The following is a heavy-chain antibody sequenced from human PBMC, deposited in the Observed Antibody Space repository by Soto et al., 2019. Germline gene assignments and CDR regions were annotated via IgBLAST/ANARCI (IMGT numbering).Heavy chain of an antibody. J-gene: IGHJ4*02. Sequence: QVQLVQSGAEVKKPGSSVKVSCKASGGTFSSYAISWVRQAPGQGLEWMGGIIPIFGTANYAQKFQGRVTITADESPSTGYMELSSLRSEDTAVYYCASTGTEGAYYYDSSGYYYCWGQGTLVTVSS. CDR3: ASTGTEGAYYYDSSGYYYC. D-gene: IGHD3-22*01. V-gene: IGHV1-69*01. CDR2: IIPIFGTA. CDR1: GGTFSSYA.